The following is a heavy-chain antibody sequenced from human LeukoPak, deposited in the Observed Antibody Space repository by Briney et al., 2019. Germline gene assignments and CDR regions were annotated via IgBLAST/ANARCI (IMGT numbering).Heavy chain of an antibody. D-gene: IGHD5-12*01. Sequence: SETLSLTCTVSGGSISSYYWSWIRQPPGKGLEWIGYIYYSGSTNYNPSLKSRVTISVDTSKNQFSLKLSSVTAADTAVYYCARRRYSGYDGNWFDPWGQGTLVTVSS. CDR1: GGSISSYY. CDR2: IYYSGST. J-gene: IGHJ5*02. V-gene: IGHV4-59*01. CDR3: ARRRYSGYDGNWFDP.